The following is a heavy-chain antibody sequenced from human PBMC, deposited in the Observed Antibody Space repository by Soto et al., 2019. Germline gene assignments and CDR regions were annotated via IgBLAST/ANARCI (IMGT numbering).Heavy chain of an antibody. V-gene: IGHV3-30-3*01. Sequence: GGSLRLSCAASGFTFSSYAMHWVRQAPGKGLEWVAVISYDGSNKYYADSVKGRFTISRDNSKNTLYLQMNSLRAEDTAVYYCVLSDYYDSSGSENAFDIWGQGTMVTVSS. CDR3: VLSDYYDSSGSENAFDI. CDR2: ISYDGSNK. CDR1: GFTFSSYA. J-gene: IGHJ3*02. D-gene: IGHD3-22*01.